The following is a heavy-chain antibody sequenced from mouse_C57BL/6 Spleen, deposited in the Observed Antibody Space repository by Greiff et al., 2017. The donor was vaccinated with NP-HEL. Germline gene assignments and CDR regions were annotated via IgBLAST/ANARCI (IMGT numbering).Heavy chain of an antibody. D-gene: IGHD1-1*01. CDR2: INYDGSST. Sequence: EVNLVESEGGLVQPGSSMKLSCTASGFTFSDYYMAWVRQVPEKGLEWVANINYDGSSTYYLDSLKSRFIISRDNAKNILYLQMSSLKSEDTATYYCARKGDYGSVFDYWGQGTTLTVSS. CDR1: GFTFSDYY. J-gene: IGHJ2*01. CDR3: ARKGDYGSVFDY. V-gene: IGHV5-16*01.